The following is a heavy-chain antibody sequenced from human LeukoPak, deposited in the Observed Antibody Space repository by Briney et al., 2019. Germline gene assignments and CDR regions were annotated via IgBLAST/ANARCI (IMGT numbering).Heavy chain of an antibody. D-gene: IGHD2-2*01. CDR2: INPNDGDT. V-gene: IGHV1-2*02. Sequence: ASVKVSCKASGYTFTDYYMHWVRQAPGQGFEWMGWINPNDGDTNYAQKFQGRVTMTRDTSISTARMEVSRLRSDDTAVYYCARANFLYCSSSTCLFDYWGQGTLVTVSS. CDR3: ARANFLYCSSSTCLFDY. J-gene: IGHJ4*02. CDR1: GYTFTDYY.